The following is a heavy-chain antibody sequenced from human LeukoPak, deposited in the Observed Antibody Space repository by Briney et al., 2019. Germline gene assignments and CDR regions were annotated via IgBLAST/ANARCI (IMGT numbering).Heavy chain of an antibody. D-gene: IGHD3-9*01. CDR1: GFTFSSYW. J-gene: IGHJ4*02. Sequence: GGSLRLSCAASGFTFSSYWMSWVRQAPGKGLEWVANIKQDGSEKYYVDSVKGRFTISRDNAKNSLYLQMNSLRAEDTAVYYCARSYYDILTGYKIPFSFDYWGQGTLVTVSS. CDR2: IKQDGSEK. CDR3: ARSYYDILTGYKIPFSFDY. V-gene: IGHV3-7*03.